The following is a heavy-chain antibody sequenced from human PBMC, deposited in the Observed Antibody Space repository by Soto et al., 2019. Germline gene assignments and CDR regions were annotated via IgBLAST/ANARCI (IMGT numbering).Heavy chain of an antibody. Sequence: GGSLRLSCAASGFTFSSYAMSWVRQAPGKGLEWVSAISGSGGSTYYADSVKGRFTISRDNSKNTLYLQMNSLRAEDTAVYYCAKVVVVAATPAHLYYYYGMDVWGQGTTVTVSS. CDR1: GFTFSSYA. CDR3: AKVVVVAATPAHLYYYYGMDV. D-gene: IGHD2-15*01. CDR2: ISGSGGST. J-gene: IGHJ6*02. V-gene: IGHV3-23*01.